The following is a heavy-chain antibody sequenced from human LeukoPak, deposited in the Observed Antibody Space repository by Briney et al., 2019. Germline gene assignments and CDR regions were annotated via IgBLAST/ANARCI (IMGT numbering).Heavy chain of an antibody. CDR2: ISGSGGST. D-gene: IGHD6-19*01. CDR1: GFTFSSYS. Sequence: GGSLRLSCAASGFTFSSYSMNWVRQAPGKGLEWVSAISGSGGSTYYADSVKGRFTISRDNSKNTLYLQMNSLRAEDTAVYHCANVIAVAGPFDYWGQGTLVTVSS. V-gene: IGHV3-23*01. J-gene: IGHJ4*02. CDR3: ANVIAVAGPFDY.